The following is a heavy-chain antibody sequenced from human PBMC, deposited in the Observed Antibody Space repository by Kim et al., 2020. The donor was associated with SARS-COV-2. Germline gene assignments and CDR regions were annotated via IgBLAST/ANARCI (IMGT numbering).Heavy chain of an antibody. CDR2: IWYDGSNK. Sequence: GGSLRRSCAASGFTFSSYGMHWVRQAPGKGLEWVAVIWYDGSNKYYADSVKGRFTISRDNSKNTLYLQMNSLRAEDTAVYYCARDSTHAYDSREGGSDWGQGTLVTVSS. V-gene: IGHV3-33*01. CDR3: ARDSTHAYDSREGGSD. D-gene: IGHD3-22*01. J-gene: IGHJ4*02. CDR1: GFTFSSYG.